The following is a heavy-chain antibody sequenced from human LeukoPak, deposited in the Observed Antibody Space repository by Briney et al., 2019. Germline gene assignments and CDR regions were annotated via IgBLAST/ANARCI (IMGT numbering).Heavy chain of an antibody. V-gene: IGHV3-23*01. CDR2: ISSSGVTT. D-gene: IGHD2-15*01. Sequence: GGSLRLSCATSGFTLSSYAMSWVRQAPGKGLEWVSLISSSGVTTYYADSVKGRFTISRDNSKNTVYLQVNSLRAEDTAVYFCAKVPRPYCSGGSCYHFNYWGQGTLVTVSS. CDR3: AKVPRPYCSGGSCYHFNY. J-gene: IGHJ4*02. CDR1: GFTLSSYA.